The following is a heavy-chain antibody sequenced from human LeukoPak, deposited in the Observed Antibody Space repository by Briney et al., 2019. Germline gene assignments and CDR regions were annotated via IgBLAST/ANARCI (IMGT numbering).Heavy chain of an antibody. J-gene: IGHJ4*02. V-gene: IGHV3-23*01. Sequence: GGSLRLSCAASGFTFSSYAMSWVRQAPGKGLEWVSGISGTGHSTYYADPVKGRFTISRDNSKNTLDLQMNSLRAEDTAVYYCAKDLRVAVGRGYFEYWGQGTLVTVSS. CDR1: GFTFSSYA. CDR3: AKDLRVAVGRGYFEY. CDR2: ISGTGHST. D-gene: IGHD6-19*01.